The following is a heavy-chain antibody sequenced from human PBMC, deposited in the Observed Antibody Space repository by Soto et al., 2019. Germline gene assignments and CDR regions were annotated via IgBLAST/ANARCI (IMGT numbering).Heavy chain of an antibody. CDR2: IDPSSGTT. Sequence: GASVKVSCKPSGYSFTNFYVHWVRQAPGQGLEWMGIIDPSSGTTSYTQKFQGRVTMTRDTSMSTVYMELSSLRSEDTAVYYCARGAVVVPNGLIAGMDVWGLGTAVPVSS. D-gene: IGHD2-15*01. CDR1: GYSFTNFY. CDR3: ARGAVVVPNGLIAGMDV. J-gene: IGHJ6*02. V-gene: IGHV1-46*01.